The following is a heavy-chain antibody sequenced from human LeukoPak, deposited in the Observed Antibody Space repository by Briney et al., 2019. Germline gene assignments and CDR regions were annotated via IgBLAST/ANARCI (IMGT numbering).Heavy chain of an antibody. D-gene: IGHD2-15*01. J-gene: IGHJ4*02. CDR3: ARTDCSGSSCYKIYYFDY. Sequence: GGSLRLSCTASGFSFSSYAMSWVRQAPGKGLEWVSVISGSGTNTYYADSVKGRFTISRDNSKNTLYLQMNSLRAEDTAVYYCARTDCSGSSCYKIYYFDYWGQGTLVTVSS. V-gene: IGHV3-23*01. CDR1: GFSFSSYA. CDR2: ISGSGTNT.